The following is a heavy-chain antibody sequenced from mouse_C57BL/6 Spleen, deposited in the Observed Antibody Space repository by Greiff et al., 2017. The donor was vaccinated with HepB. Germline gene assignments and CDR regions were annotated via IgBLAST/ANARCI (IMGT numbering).Heavy chain of an antibody. CDR2: IYPGDGDT. CDR3: ARHSFDY. CDR1: GYAFSSSW. V-gene: IGHV1-82*01. J-gene: IGHJ2*01. Sequence: QVHVKQSGPELVKPGASVKISCKASGYAFSSSWMNWVKQRPGKGLEWIGRIYPGDGDTNYNGKFKGKATLTADKSSSTAYMQLSSLTSEDSAVYFCARHSFDYWGQGTTLTVSS.